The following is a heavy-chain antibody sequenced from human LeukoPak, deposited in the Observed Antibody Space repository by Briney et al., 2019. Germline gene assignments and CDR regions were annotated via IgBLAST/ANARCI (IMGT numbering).Heavy chain of an antibody. J-gene: IGHJ4*02. V-gene: IGHV3-33*01. D-gene: IGHD6-19*01. CDR3: AREDDSSGSFDY. CDR1: GFTFSSYG. CDR2: IWYDGSNK. Sequence: GGSLRLSCAASGFTFSSYGMHWVRPAPGQGLEWVAVIWYDGSNKYYADSVKGRFTISRDNSKNTLYLQMNSLRAEDTAVYYCAREDDSSGSFDYWGQGTLVTVSS.